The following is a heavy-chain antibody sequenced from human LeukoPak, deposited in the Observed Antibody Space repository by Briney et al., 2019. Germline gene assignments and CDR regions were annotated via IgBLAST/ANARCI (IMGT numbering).Heavy chain of an antibody. D-gene: IGHD2-8*01. CDR3: ARGYCTNGVCYTGAYYFDY. J-gene: IGHJ4*02. V-gene: IGHV1-69*05. CDR2: IIPIFGTA. CDR1: GGTFSSYA. Sequence: ASVKVSFKASGGTFSSYAISWVRQAPGQGLEWMGGIIPIFGTANYAQKFQGRVTITTDESTSTAYMELSSLRSEDTAVYYCARGYCTNGVCYTGAYYFDYWGQGTLVTVSS.